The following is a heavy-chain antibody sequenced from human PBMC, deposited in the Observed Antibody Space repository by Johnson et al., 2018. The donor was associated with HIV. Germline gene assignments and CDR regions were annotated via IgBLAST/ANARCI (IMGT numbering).Heavy chain of an antibody. CDR1: GFTVSSNY. Sequence: VQLVESGGGLVQPGGSLRLSCAASGFTVSSNYMSWVRQAPGQGLEYVSGISSNGGSTYYAQSVKGRFTISRDNSKNTLYLHMNSLRAEDAAVYYCARAIGNWDALDIWGQGTMVTVSS. CDR3: ARAIGNWDALDI. V-gene: IGHV3-64*01. CDR2: ISSNGGST. D-gene: IGHD7-27*01. J-gene: IGHJ3*02.